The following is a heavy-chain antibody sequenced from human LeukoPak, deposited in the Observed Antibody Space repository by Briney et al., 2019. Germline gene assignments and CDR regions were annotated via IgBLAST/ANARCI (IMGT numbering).Heavy chain of an antibody. Sequence: GGSLRLSCTASGFTVSDTYVSWVRQAPGKGLEWVSAISGSGGSTYYADSVKGRFTISRDNSKNTLYLQMNSLRAEDTAVYYCARPGDFWTYAFDIWGQGTMVTVSS. V-gene: IGHV3-23*01. CDR3: ARPGDFWTYAFDI. J-gene: IGHJ3*02. CDR2: ISGSGGST. CDR1: GFTVSDTY. D-gene: IGHD3-3*01.